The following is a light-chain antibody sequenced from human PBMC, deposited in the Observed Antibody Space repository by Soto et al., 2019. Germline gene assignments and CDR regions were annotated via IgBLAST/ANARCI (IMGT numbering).Light chain of an antibody. Sequence: QSALTQPPSASGSPGQSVTISCTGTSSDVGGYNYVSWYQQHPGKAPKLMIYEVSKRPSGVPDRFSGSKSGNTASLTFSGXXXXXXXXXYCSSYAGSNNLVFGGGTKLTV. CDR1: SSDVGGYNY. V-gene: IGLV2-8*01. CDR2: EVS. CDR3: SSYAGSNNLV. J-gene: IGLJ2*01.